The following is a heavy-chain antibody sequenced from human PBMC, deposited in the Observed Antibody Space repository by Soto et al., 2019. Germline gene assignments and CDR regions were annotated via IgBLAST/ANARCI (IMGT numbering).Heavy chain of an antibody. CDR2: IFYSGST. V-gene: IGHV4-31*03. CDR1: GGSISSGGYY. CDR3: ARDPSWNDGGEWYFDY. Sequence: QVQLQESGPGLVKPSQTLSLTCTVSGGSISSGGYYWSWIRQHPGKGLEWIGYIFYSGSTYYNPSLKGRVTISVDTSKNQFSLKLSSVTAADTAVYYCARDPSWNDGGEWYFDYWSQGTLVTVSS. D-gene: IGHD1-1*01. J-gene: IGHJ4*02.